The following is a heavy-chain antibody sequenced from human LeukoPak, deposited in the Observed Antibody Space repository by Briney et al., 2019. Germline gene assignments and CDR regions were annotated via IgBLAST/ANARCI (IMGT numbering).Heavy chain of an antibody. J-gene: IGHJ4*02. CDR1: GFTFSSYW. CDR3: AGALKYYDFWSGYLDY. CDR2: ISYDGSNK. V-gene: IGHV3-30-3*01. Sequence: QAGGSLRLSCAASGFTFSSYWMHWVRQAPGKGLEWVAVISYDGSNKYYADSVKGRFTISRDNSKNTLYLQMNSLRAEDTAVYYCAGALKYYDFWSGYLDYWGQGTLVTVSS. D-gene: IGHD3-3*01.